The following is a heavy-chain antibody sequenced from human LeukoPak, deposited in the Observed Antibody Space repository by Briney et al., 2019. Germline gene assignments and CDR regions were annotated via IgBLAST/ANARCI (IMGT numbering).Heavy chain of an antibody. CDR2: IGTAGDT. Sequence: GGSLRLSCAASGFTFSRYDMHWVRQATGKGLEWVSGIGTAGDTYYAGSVKGRFTISREDAKNSLYLQMNSLTAGDTAVYYCAGAGSETQWRAFDFWGQGALVTVFS. CDR1: GFTFSRYD. J-gene: IGHJ4*02. CDR3: AGAGSETQWRAFDF. V-gene: IGHV3-13*01. D-gene: IGHD6-19*01.